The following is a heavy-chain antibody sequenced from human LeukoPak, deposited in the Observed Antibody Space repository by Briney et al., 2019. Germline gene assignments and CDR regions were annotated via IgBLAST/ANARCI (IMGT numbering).Heavy chain of an antibody. CDR3: ARGRYYDSSDYRPFDY. D-gene: IGHD3-22*01. CDR2: IYYSGGT. CDR1: GGSISSYY. J-gene: IGHJ4*02. V-gene: IGHV4-59*01. Sequence: SETLSLTCTVSGGSISSYYWSWIRQPPGRGLEWIGYIYYSGGTNYNPSLKSRVTISVDTSKNQFSLKLSSVTAADTAVYYCARGRYYDSSDYRPFDYWGQGTLVTVSS.